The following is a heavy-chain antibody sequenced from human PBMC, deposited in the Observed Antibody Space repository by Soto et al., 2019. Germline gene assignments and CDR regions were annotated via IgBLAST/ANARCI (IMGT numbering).Heavy chain of an antibody. Sequence: VASVKVSCKASGYTFTSDGISWVRQAPGQGLEWMGWISAYNGNTNYAQKLQGRVTMTTDTSTSTAYMELRSLRSDDTAVYYCARVWAGRVPRSDIVVVVAATVYYYYGMDVWGQGTTVTVSS. D-gene: IGHD2-15*01. CDR1: GYTFTSDG. J-gene: IGHJ6*02. CDR3: ARVWAGRVPRSDIVVVVAATVYYYYGMDV. V-gene: IGHV1-18*01. CDR2: ISAYNGNT.